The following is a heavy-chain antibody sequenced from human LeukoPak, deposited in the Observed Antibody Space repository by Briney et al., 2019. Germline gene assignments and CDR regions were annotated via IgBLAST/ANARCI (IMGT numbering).Heavy chain of an antibody. D-gene: IGHD3-22*01. V-gene: IGHV3-23*01. Sequence: GGSLRLSCAASGFTFSTFAMSWVRQAPGKGLEWVAGIGGNGRTTKYADSVKGRFTISRDNSKNTLYLQMNSLRVEDTAVYYCAKETGSYYYDSSGYLTDYWGQGTLVTVSS. J-gene: IGHJ4*02. CDR3: AKETGSYYYDSSGYLTDY. CDR2: IGGNGRTT. CDR1: GFTFSTFA.